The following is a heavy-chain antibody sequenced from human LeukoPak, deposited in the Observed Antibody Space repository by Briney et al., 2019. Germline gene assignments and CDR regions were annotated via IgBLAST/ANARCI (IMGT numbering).Heavy chain of an antibody. V-gene: IGHV4-34*01. CDR1: GGSFSNSY. CDR2: INHSGST. CDR3: ARRLLGYCSGGSCYSGYFQH. D-gene: IGHD2-15*01. J-gene: IGHJ1*01. Sequence: SETLSLTCAVYGGSFSNSYWSWIRQPPGKGLEWIGEINHSGSTNYNPSLKSRVTISVDTSKNQFSLKLSSVTAADTAMYYCARRLLGYCSGGSCYSGYFQHWGQGTLVTVSS.